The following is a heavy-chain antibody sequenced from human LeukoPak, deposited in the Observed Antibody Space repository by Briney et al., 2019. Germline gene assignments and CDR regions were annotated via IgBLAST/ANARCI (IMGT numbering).Heavy chain of an antibody. Sequence: ASVKVSCKASGGTFRTSGVNWVRQAPGQRLEWMGCVTPVFGTSNYAEEFQDRVTITADESTSTAYMELSSLRSEDTAVYYCATSENPVAIPITWGQGTLVSVSS. CDR2: VTPVFGTS. J-gene: IGHJ5*02. D-gene: IGHD4-23*01. CDR3: ATSENPVAIPIT. V-gene: IGHV1-69*13. CDR1: GGTFRTSG.